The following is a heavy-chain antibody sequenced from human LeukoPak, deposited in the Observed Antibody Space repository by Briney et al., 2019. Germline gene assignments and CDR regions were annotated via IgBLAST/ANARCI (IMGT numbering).Heavy chain of an antibody. J-gene: IGHJ3*02. CDR2: IYYSGST. CDR1: GGSISSYY. Sequence: SETLSLTCTVSGGSISSYYWSWIRQPPGKGLEWIGYIYYSGSTNYNPSLKSRVTISVDTSKNQFSLKLSSVTAADTAVYYCARDTTQGPNDSSGYSRTPGNAFDIWGQGTMVTVSS. V-gene: IGHV4-59*01. CDR3: ARDTTQGPNDSSGYSRTPGNAFDI. D-gene: IGHD3-22*01.